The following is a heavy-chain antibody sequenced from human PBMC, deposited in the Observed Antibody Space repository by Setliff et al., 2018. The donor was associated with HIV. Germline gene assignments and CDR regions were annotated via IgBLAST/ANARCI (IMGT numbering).Heavy chain of an antibody. CDR1: GFTFSYYA. Sequence: PGGSLRLSCAASGFTFSYYAMSWVRQAPGKGLEWVSIIYGDGSGTDYADSVRGRFTISRDDSKNALYLQMNSLKTEDTALYFCTTIKSYDAFDFWGQGALVTVSS. CDR2: IYGDGSGT. CDR3: TTIKSYDAFDF. J-gene: IGHJ4*02. D-gene: IGHD3-22*01. V-gene: IGHV3-23*03.